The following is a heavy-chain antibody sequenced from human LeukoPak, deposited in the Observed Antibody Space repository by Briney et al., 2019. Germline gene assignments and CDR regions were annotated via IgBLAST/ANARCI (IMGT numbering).Heavy chain of an antibody. CDR3: VRDLRESDF. Sequence: GGSLRLSCAASGFTFSSYWMHWVRQAPGKGLVWFSRINPDGSTTNYADSVQGRFTISRDNAKNMLYLQMNSLRAEDTAVYYCVRDLRESDFWGQGTPVTVSS. CDR2: INPDGSTT. CDR1: GFTFSSYW. J-gene: IGHJ4*02. V-gene: IGHV3-74*01.